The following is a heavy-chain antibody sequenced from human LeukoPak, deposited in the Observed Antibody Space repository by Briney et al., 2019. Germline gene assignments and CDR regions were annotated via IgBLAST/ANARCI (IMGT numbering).Heavy chain of an antibody. CDR1: GFTFGSYW. V-gene: IGHV3-7*01. CDR3: AKVLCTSSSCYSGGWYGDY. CDR2: IKQDGSEK. J-gene: IGHJ4*02. Sequence: PGGSLRLSCAASGFTFGSYWMSWVRQAPGKGLEWVANIKQDGSEKYYADSVKGRFTFSRDNAENSLYLQMNSLRAEDTAVYYCAKVLCTSSSCYSGGWYGDYWGQGTLVTVSS. D-gene: IGHD6-19*01.